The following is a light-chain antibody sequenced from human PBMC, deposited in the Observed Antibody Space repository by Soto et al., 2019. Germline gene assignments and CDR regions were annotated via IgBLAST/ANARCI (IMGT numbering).Light chain of an antibody. V-gene: IGKV1-5*01. CDR3: QQYNSWT. CDR1: QSISSW. Sequence: DIQMTQSPSTLSASVGDRVTITCRASQSISSWLAWYQQKPGKAPKLLIYDASSLESGVPSRFSGSGSGTEFTLTISGLQPDDFATYYCQQYNSWTFGQGTKVEIK. CDR2: DAS. J-gene: IGKJ1*01.